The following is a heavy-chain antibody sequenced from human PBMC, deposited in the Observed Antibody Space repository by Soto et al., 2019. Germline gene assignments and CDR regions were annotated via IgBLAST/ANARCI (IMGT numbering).Heavy chain of an antibody. CDR1: CYSFTSPG. J-gene: IGHJ4*02. CDR3: ARDLDGSGSYFTDY. D-gene: IGHD3-10*01. CDR2: TSTFNGEA. V-gene: IGHV1-18*01. Sequence: ASGKVCGNASCYSFTSPGISWVRQAPGQGPEWMGWTSTFNGEAKYAQKLQGRVTMTTDTSTTTAYMELRSLTSDDTAVYYCARDLDGSGSYFTDYWGQGTLVTVSS.